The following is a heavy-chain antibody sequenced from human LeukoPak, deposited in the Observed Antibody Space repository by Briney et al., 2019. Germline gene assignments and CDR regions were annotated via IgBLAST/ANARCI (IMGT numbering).Heavy chain of an antibody. CDR3: AKCQGRVCSSTPHGIDV. J-gene: IGHJ6*02. D-gene: IGHD2-2*01. CDR1: GFTFSSHG. V-gene: IGHV3-30*18. CDR2: ISYEGSIK. Sequence: GGSLRLSCAASGFTFSSHGMHWVRQAPGKGLEWVAVISYEGSIKYYADSVKGRFTISRDNSKNTLYLQMNSLRAEDTAVYYCAKCQGRVCSSTPHGIDVWGRGITVTVSS.